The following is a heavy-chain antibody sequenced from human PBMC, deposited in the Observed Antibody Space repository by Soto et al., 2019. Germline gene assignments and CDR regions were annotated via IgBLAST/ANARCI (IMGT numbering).Heavy chain of an antibody. CDR3: AYAYYYDSSGYLYYFDY. J-gene: IGHJ4*02. V-gene: IGHV1-69*02. CDR2: IIPILGIA. Sequence: QVQLVQSGAEVKEPGSSVKVSCKASGGTFSSYTISWVRQAPGQGLEWMGRIIPILGIANYAQKFQGRVTITADKSTSTAYMELSSLRSEDTAVYYCAYAYYYDSSGYLYYFDYWGQGTLVTVSS. CDR1: GGTFSSYT. D-gene: IGHD3-22*01.